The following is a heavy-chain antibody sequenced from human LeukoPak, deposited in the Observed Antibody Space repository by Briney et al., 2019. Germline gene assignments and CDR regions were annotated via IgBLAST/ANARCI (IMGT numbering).Heavy chain of an antibody. J-gene: IGHJ5*02. D-gene: IGHD3-16*02. CDR2: INHSGST. CDR1: GGSLSGYY. CDR3: ARGNRVVKHWFDP. Sequence: SETLSLTCAVYGGSLSGYYWSWIRQPPGKGLGWIGEINHSGSTNYNPSLKSRVTISVDTSKNQFSLKLSSVTAADTAVYYCARGNRVVKHWFDPWGQGTLVIVSS. V-gene: IGHV4-34*01.